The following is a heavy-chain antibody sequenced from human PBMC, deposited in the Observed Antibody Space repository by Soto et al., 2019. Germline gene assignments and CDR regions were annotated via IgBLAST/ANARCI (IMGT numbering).Heavy chain of an antibody. CDR3: AKDRCSSTSCYFFERGYYFDY. Sequence: PGGSLRLSCAASGFTFSSYGMHWVRQAPGKGLEWVAVISYDGSNKYYADSVKGRFTISRDNSKNTLYLQMNSLRAEDTAVYYCAKDRCSSTSCYFFERGYYFDYWGQGTLVTVSS. V-gene: IGHV3-30*18. D-gene: IGHD2-2*01. CDR2: ISYDGSNK. CDR1: GFTFSSYG. J-gene: IGHJ4*02.